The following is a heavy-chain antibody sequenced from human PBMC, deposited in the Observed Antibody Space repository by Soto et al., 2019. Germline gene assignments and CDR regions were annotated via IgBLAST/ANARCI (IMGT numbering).Heavy chain of an antibody. V-gene: IGHV4-30-4*01. J-gene: IGHJ4*02. D-gene: IGHD2-21*01. Sequence: SETLSLTCTVSGGSISSGDYYGSWIRQPPGKGLEWIGYIYYSGSTYYNPSLKSRVTTSVDTSKNQFSLKLSSVTPADTAVHFCARRHGLDIDAYYWGEGILVTVGS. CDR1: GGSISSGDYY. CDR2: IYYSGST. CDR3: ARRHGLDIDAYY.